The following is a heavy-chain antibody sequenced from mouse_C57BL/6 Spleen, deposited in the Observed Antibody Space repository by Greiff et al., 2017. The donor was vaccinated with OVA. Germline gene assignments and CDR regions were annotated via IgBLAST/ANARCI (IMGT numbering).Heavy chain of an antibody. CDR2: IWSGGST. CDR1: GFSLTSYG. J-gene: IGHJ4*01. CDR3: ARSPLITTVAAMDY. Sequence: VQLQQSGPGLVQPSQSLSITCTVSGFSLTSYGVHWVSQSPGKGLEWLGVIWSGGSTDYNAAFISRLSISKDNSKSQVFFKMNSLQADDTAIYYCARSPLITTVAAMDYWGQGTSVTVSS. V-gene: IGHV2-2*01. D-gene: IGHD1-1*01.